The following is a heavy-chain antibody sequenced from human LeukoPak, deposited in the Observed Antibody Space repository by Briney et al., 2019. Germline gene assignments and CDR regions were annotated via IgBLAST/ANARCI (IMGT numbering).Heavy chain of an antibody. CDR2: ISGSGEST. J-gene: IGHJ4*02. CDR3: AKGSPGRGILVVSDLYYFDY. D-gene: IGHD3-22*01. Sequence: PGGSLRLSCAASGFTFSRYAMTWVRQGPGKGLECVSGISGSGESTYYADSVKGWSTISRDNSKNTLYLQMNSLRVEDTAVYFCAKGSPGRGILVVSDLYYFDYWGQGTLVTVSS. V-gene: IGHV3-23*01. CDR1: GFTFSRYA.